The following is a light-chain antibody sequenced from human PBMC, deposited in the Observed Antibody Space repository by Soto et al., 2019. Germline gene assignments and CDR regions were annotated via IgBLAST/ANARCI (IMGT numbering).Light chain of an antibody. V-gene: IGLV1-44*01. CDR1: QVAGGSNT. CDR3: AAWDDSLNGFYV. Sequence: QSALTQPPSVSGAPGQRVTISCTGSQVAGGSNTVNWYQQLPGTAPKLLIYSNNQRPSGVPDRFSGSKSGTSASLAISGLQSEDEADYYCAAWDDSLNGFYVFGTGTKVTVL. CDR2: SNN. J-gene: IGLJ1*01.